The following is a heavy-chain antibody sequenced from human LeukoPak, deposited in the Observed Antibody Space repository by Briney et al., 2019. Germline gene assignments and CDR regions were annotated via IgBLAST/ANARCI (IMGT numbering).Heavy chain of an antibody. D-gene: IGHD3-10*01. CDR1: EFTFSDYY. J-gene: IGHJ4*02. CDR2: ISSSSSYT. CDR3: AARRGLVHFDY. V-gene: IGHV3-11*06. Sequence: GGSLRLCCAASEFTFSDYYMSWIRQAPGKGLEWVSYISSSSSYTNYADSVKGRFTISRDNAKNSLYLQMNSLRAEDTAVYYCAARRGLVHFDYWGQGTLVTVSS.